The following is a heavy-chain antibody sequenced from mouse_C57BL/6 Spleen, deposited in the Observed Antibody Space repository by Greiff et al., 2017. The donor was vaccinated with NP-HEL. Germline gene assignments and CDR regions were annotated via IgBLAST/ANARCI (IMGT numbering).Heavy chain of an antibody. Sequence: QVQLQQSGAELVRPGASVTLSCKASGYTFTDYEMHWVKQTPVHGLEWIGAIDPETGGTAYNQKFKGKAILTADKSSSTAYMELRSLTSEDSAVYYCTRRGGWVRFYYAMDYWGQGTSVTVSS. CDR1: GYTFTDYE. CDR2: IDPETGGT. J-gene: IGHJ4*01. D-gene: IGHD2-14*01. V-gene: IGHV1-15*01. CDR3: TRRGGWVRFYYAMDY.